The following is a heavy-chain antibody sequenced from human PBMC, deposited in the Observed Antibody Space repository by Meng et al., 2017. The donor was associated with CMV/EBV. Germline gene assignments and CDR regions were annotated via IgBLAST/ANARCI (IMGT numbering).Heavy chain of an antibody. Sequence: GESLKISCKASGYTFTGYYMHWVRQAPGQGLEWMGWINPNSGGTNYAQKFQGRVTMTRDTSISTAYMELSRLRSDDTAVYYCARVREYSSSSEFDYWGQGTLVTVSS. CDR3: ARVREYSSSSEFDY. CDR2: INPNSGGT. J-gene: IGHJ4*02. V-gene: IGHV1-2*02. D-gene: IGHD6-6*01. CDR1: GYTFTGYY.